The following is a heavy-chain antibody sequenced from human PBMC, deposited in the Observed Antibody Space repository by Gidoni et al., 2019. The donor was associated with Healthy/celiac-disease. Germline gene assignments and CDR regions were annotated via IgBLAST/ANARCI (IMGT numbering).Heavy chain of an antibody. D-gene: IGHD3-3*01. CDR2: INHSGSP. CDR3: ARASMGMTIFGVGIENHNYYYYGMDV. Sequence: QVQLQQWGAGLLKPSDTLSLTCAVYDGSFSGYYWSWILQPPGKGLEWIGEINHSGSPNYNPSLKSRVTISVDTSKNQFSLKLSSVTAADTAVYYCARASMGMTIFGVGIENHNYYYYGMDVWGQGTTVTVSS. CDR1: DGSFSGYY. J-gene: IGHJ6*02. V-gene: IGHV4-34*01.